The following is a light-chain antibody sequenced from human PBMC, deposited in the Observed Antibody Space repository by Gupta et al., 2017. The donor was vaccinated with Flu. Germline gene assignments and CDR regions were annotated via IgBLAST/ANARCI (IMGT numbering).Light chain of an antibody. CDR3: QQGYTMYS. Sequence: DIQMTQSPPSLYAFVGDTVTISCRASQNVGKSVSWYQQKPGKAPKVIIFSASSVKGGVPSRFSGSGFGTDFTLIISNLQPEDFATYYCQQGYTMYSFGQGTNLQI. J-gene: IGKJ2*03. V-gene: IGKV1-39*01. CDR1: QNVGKS. CDR2: SAS.